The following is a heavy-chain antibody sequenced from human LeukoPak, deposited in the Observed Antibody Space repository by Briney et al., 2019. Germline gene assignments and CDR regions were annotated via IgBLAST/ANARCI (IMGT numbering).Heavy chain of an antibody. CDR1: GGSISSYY. CDR3: ARGGGPLGYCSGGSCLDY. Sequence: SETLSLTCTVSGGSISSYYWSWIRQPPEKGLEWIGYIYYSGSTNYNPSLKSRVTISVDTSKNQFSLKLSSVTAADTAVYYCARGGGPLGYCSGGSCLDYWGQGTLVTVSS. CDR2: IYYSGST. V-gene: IGHV4-59*08. J-gene: IGHJ4*02. D-gene: IGHD2-15*01.